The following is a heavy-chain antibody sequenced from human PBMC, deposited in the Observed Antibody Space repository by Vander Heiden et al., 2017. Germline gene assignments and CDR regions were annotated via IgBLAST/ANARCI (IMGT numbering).Heavy chain of an antibody. CDR1: GFTFSSYA. V-gene: IGHV3-23*01. CDR3: AKDPQAGIAVAGYFDY. D-gene: IGHD6-19*01. CDR2: ISGSGGST. Sequence: EVQLLESGGGLVQPGGSLRLSCAASGFTFSSYAMSWVRQAPGKGLEWVSAISGSGGSTYYADSVKGRFTISRDNSKNTLYLQMNSLRAEDTAVYYCAKDPQAGIAVAGYFDYWGQGTLVTVSS. J-gene: IGHJ4*02.